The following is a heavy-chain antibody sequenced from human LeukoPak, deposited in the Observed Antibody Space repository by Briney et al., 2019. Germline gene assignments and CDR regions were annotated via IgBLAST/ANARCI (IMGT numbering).Heavy chain of an antibody. CDR3: ARGRYCSGGSCFWAPPLFDY. Sequence: ASVKVSCKASGGTFSSYANSWVRQAPGQGLEWMGGIIPIFGTANYAQKFQGRVTITADESTSTAYMELSSLRSEDTAVYYCARGRYCSGGSCFWAPPLFDYWGQGTLVTVSS. CDR1: GGTFSSYA. V-gene: IGHV1-69*13. CDR2: IIPIFGTA. J-gene: IGHJ4*02. D-gene: IGHD2-15*01.